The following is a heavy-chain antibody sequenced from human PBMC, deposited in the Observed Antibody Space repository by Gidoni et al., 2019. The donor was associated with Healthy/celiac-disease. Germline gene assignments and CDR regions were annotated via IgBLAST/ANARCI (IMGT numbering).Heavy chain of an antibody. CDR2: IYPGDSDT. CDR1: GYSFTSYW. V-gene: IGHV5-51*01. Sequence: EVQLVQSGAEVKKPGESLKISCKGSGYSFTSYWIGWVRQMPGKGLEWMGIIYPGDSDTRYSPSFQGQVTISADKSISTAYLQWSSLKASDTAMYYCARHSLGYCSGGSCYSTWYFDLWGRGTLVTVSS. D-gene: IGHD2-15*01. J-gene: IGHJ2*01. CDR3: ARHSLGYCSGGSCYSTWYFDL.